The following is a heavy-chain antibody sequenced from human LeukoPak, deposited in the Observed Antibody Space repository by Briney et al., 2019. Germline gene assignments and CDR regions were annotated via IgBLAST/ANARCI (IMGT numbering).Heavy chain of an antibody. CDR2: IYYSGST. CDR3: ARYRGVIPDAFDI. Sequence: PSETLSLTCTVSGGSISSGGYYWSWIRQPPGKGLEWIGYIYYSGSTNYNPPLKSRVTISVDTSKNQFSLKLSSVTAADTAVYYCARYRGVIPDAFDIWGQGTMVTVSS. V-gene: IGHV4-61*08. D-gene: IGHD3-10*01. CDR1: GGSISSGGYY. J-gene: IGHJ3*02.